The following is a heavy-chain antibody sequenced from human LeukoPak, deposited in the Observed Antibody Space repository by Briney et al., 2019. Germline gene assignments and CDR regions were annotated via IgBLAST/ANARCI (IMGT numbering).Heavy chain of an antibody. CDR3: ARVTYYYDGSGFSRLDYYYGMDV. CDR2: INPSGGST. Sequence: ASVKVSCKASGYTFTSYYMHWVRQAPGQGLEWMGIINPSGGSTSYAQKFQGRVTMTRDTSTSTAYMELRSLRSDDTAVYYCARVTYYYDGSGFSRLDYYYGMDVGGKGTRATVS. D-gene: IGHD3-22*01. J-gene: IGHJ6*04. V-gene: IGHV1-46*03. CDR1: GYTFTSYY.